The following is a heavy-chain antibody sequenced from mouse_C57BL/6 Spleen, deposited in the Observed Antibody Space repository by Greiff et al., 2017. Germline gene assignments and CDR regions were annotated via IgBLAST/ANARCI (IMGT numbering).Heavy chain of an antibody. CDR2: IYPGDGDT. V-gene: IGHV1-82*01. CDR1: GYAFSSSW. D-gene: IGHD1-1*01. J-gene: IGHJ1*03. Sequence: QVQLQQSGPELVKPGASVKISCKASGYAFSSSWMNWVKQRPGKGLEWIGRIYPGDGDTNYNGKFKGKATLTADKSSSPAYMRLSSLTSEDSAVYFCARLATVGYFDVWGTGTTVTVSS. CDR3: ARLATVGYFDV.